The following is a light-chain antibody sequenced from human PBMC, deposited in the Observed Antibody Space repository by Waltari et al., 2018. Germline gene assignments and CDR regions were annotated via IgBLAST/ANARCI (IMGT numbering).Light chain of an antibody. CDR2: WAF. J-gene: IGKJ4*01. V-gene: IGKV4-1*01. Sequence: DIVMTQSPDSLAVSLGERATINCKSSQGILDGSNNRNSLAWYQQKPGQSPNLPIYWAFTRESGVPDRFSGSGSGTDFSLTISSLQAEDVAVYYCQQYYRVPLTFGGGTKIEIK. CDR1: QGILDGSNNRNS. CDR3: QQYYRVPLT.